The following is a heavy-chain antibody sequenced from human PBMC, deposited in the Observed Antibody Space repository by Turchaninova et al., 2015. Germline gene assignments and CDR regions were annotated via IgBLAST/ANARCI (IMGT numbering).Heavy chain of an antibody. V-gene: IGHV3-72*01. J-gene: IGHJ4*02. CDR2: TRNKANSYTT. Sequence: EVQLVESGGGWVQRGGSLILSCATSGFSFSDYYREGVRRDPGKGLEGVGRTRNKANSYTTEYAAAVKGRFIVSRGDSKNSLYLQMNSLEIEDTAVYYCVRAGGDYRHFDNWGQGTLVTVSS. CDR1: GFSFSDYY. D-gene: IGHD4-17*01. CDR3: VRAGGDYRHFDN.